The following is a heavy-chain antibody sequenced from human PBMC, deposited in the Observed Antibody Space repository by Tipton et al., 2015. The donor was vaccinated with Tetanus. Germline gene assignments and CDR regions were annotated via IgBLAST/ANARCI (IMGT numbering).Heavy chain of an antibody. J-gene: IGHJ6*03. Sequence: LRLSCTVSGGSISSYYWSWIRQPPGKGLEWIGYIYYSGSTNYNPSLKSRVTISVDTSKNQFSLKLGSVTAADTAVYYCARSEQQLVRGYYYYYYMDVWGKGTTVTVSS. CDR1: GGSISSYY. CDR2: IYYSGST. D-gene: IGHD6-13*01. V-gene: IGHV4-59*01. CDR3: ARSEQQLVRGYYYYYYMDV.